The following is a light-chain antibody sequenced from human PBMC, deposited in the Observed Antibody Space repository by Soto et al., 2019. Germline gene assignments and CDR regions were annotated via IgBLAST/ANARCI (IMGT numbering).Light chain of an antibody. CDR2: LHSDGSH. Sequence: QPVLTQSPSASASLGASVKLTCTLSSGHSTYAIAWHQQQPEKGPRYLMKLHSDGSHKKGDGIPDRFSGSSSGAERYLTISSLQSEDEADYYCQTWGPGIQVFGGGTKLTVL. J-gene: IGLJ3*02. CDR3: QTWGPGIQV. CDR1: SGHSTYA. V-gene: IGLV4-69*01.